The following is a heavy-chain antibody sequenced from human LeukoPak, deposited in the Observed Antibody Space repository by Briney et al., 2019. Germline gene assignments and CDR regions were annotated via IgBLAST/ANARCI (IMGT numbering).Heavy chain of an antibody. CDR2: ISSSSSYI. V-gene: IGHV3-21*01. CDR1: GFTFSSYS. J-gene: IGHJ4*02. CDR3: ARDYDILTGSFDY. D-gene: IGHD3-9*01. Sequence: TGGSLRLSCAASGFTFSSYSMNWVRQAPGKGLEWVSSISSSSSYIYYADSVKGRFTISRDNAKNSLYLQMNSLRAEDTAVYYCARDYDILTGSFDYWGQGTLVTVSS.